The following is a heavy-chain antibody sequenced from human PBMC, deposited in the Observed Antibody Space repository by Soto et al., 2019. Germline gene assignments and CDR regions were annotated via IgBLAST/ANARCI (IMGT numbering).Heavy chain of an antibody. CDR1: GFTFSSYW. Sequence: GLPLRLSCAASGFTFSSYWMHWVRQAPGKGLVWVSRINSDGSSTTYADSVKGRFTISRDNAKNTLYLQMNSLRAEDTAVYYCARTGRGVPQNFDFWGQGTLVTVSS. D-gene: IGHD3-10*01. J-gene: IGHJ4*02. V-gene: IGHV3-74*01. CDR3: ARTGRGVPQNFDF. CDR2: INSDGSST.